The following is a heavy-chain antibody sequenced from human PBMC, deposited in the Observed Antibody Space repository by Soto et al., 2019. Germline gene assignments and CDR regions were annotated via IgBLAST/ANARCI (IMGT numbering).Heavy chain of an antibody. D-gene: IGHD2-15*01. CDR2: INAGNGNT. V-gene: IGHV1-3*01. CDR3: ARDQADYYYYGMDV. J-gene: IGHJ6*02. CDR1: GYTFTSYA. Sequence: GASVKVSCKASGYTFTSYAMHWVRQAPGQRLEWMGWINAGNGNTKYSQKFQGRVTITRDTSASTAYMELSSLRSEDTAVYYCARDQADYYYYGMDVWGQGTTVTVSS.